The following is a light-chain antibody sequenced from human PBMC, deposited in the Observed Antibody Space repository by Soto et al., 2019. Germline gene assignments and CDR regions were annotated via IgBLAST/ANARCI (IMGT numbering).Light chain of an antibody. J-gene: IGKJ1*01. Sequence: DIQMTQSPSSLSASVGDRVTITCRASQSITSYLNWYQQKPGKAPQLLIYAASSLQSGVPSRFSGSGSGTDVALTISSQHPEDFATYFCQQSYTTPWTFGQGTKVEVK. CDR3: QQSYTTPWT. CDR1: QSITSY. V-gene: IGKV1-39*01. CDR2: AAS.